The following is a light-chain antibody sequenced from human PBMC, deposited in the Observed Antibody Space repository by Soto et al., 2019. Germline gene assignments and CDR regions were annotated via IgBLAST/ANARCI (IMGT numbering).Light chain of an antibody. J-gene: IGKJ5*01. CDR3: QKYNSYIT. CDR1: QSISSW. CDR2: DAS. V-gene: IGKV1-5*01. Sequence: DIQMTQSPSTLSASVGDRVTITCRASQSISSWLAWYQQKPGKAPKLLIYDASSLESGVPSRFSGSGSGTEFTLTISSLQPDDFATYYCQKYNSYITFGQGTRLEIK.